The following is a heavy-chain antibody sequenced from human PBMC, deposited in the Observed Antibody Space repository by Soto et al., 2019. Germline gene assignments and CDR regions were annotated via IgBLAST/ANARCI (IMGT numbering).Heavy chain of an antibody. CDR3: ARGGGVGVAGSAAFDM. D-gene: IGHD3-3*01. CDR1: GYPVTAYY. CDR2: INPATGAA. Sequence: QLHLVQSGAVVKKPGASVTVSCSASGYPVTAYYMHWGRQAPGRGLEWMGGINPATGAAKYTQTFQGRVTMAGDTSTSTVFRELSGLTSEDTAVFYCARGGGVGVAGSAAFDMWGQGTLVTVSS. V-gene: IGHV1-2*02. J-gene: IGHJ3*02.